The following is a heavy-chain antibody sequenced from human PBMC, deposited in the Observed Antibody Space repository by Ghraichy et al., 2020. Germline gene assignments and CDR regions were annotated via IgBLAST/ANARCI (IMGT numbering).Heavy chain of an antibody. CDR1: GGSFSGYY. Sequence: SQTLSLTCAVYGGSFSGYYWSWIRQPPGKGLEWIGEINHSGSANYNPSLKSRVTISVDTSKNQFSLKLSSVTAADTAVYYCARRRYFDLWGRGTLVTVSS. CDR2: INHSGSA. V-gene: IGHV4-34*01. J-gene: IGHJ2*01. CDR3: ARRRYFDL.